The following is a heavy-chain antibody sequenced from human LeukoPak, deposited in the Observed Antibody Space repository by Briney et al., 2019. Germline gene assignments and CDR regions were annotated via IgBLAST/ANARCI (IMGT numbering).Heavy chain of an antibody. CDR3: ARDTDYGDYVGVDY. CDR1: GGSISSYY. CDR2: IYYSGST. V-gene: IGHV4-59*12. Sequence: SETLSLTCTVSGGSISSYYWSWIRQPPGKGLEWIGYIYYSGSTNYNPSLKSRVTMSVDTSKNQFSLKLSSVTAADTAVYYCARDTDYGDYVGVDYWGQGTLVTVSS. J-gene: IGHJ4*02. D-gene: IGHD4-17*01.